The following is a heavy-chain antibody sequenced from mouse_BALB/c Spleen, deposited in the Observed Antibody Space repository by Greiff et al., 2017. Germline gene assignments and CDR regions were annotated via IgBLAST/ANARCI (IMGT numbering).Heavy chain of an antibody. Sequence: VQLQQSGAELARPGASVKLSCKASGYTFTSYWMQWVKQRPGQGLEWIGAIYPGDGDTRYTQKFKGKATLTADKSSSTAYMQLSSLASEDSAVYYCARGDGYYPFAYWGQGTLVTVSA. V-gene: IGHV1-87*01. J-gene: IGHJ3*01. CDR2: IYPGDGDT. D-gene: IGHD2-3*01. CDR3: ARGDGYYPFAY. CDR1: GYTFTSYW.